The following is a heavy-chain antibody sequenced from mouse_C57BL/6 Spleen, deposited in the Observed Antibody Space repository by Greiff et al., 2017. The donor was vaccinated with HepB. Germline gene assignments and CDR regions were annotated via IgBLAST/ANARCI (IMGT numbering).Heavy chain of an antibody. CDR1: GFSLTSYG. D-gene: IGHD3-3*01. V-gene: IGHV2-2*01. CDR3: ARGDVGYYYAMDY. J-gene: IGHJ4*01. Sequence: QVQLKESGPGLVQPSQSLSITCTVSGFSLTSYGVHWVRQSPGKGLEWLGVIWSGGSTDYNAAFISRLSLSKDNSKSQVFFKMNSLQADDTAIYYCARGDVGYYYAMDYWGQGTSVTVSS. CDR2: IWSGGST.